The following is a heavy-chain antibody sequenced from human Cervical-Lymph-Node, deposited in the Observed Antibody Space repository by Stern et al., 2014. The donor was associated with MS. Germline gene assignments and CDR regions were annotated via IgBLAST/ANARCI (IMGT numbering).Heavy chain of an antibody. J-gene: IGHJ5*02. CDR3: TREMAARRLDP. CDR1: GSTVNSNY. V-gene: IGHV3-66*01. D-gene: IGHD5-24*01. CDR2: FYSGIST. Sequence: EVQLVESGGTLVQPGGSLRLSCAASGSTVNSNYMTWVRQAPGKGLEWVSIFYSGISTYYAESVKGRFSLSIDNSKNTLVLHMNNLRVEDTAMYYCTREMAARRLDPWGQGTLVIVSA.